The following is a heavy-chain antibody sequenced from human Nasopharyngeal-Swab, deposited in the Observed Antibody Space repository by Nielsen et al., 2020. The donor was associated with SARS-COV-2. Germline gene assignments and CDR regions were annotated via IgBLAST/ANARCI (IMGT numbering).Heavy chain of an antibody. CDR2: INPKGGST. D-gene: IGHD4-17*01. Sequence: WVRQAPGQGLEWMGIINPKGGSTNYAQKFLGRITMTRDTPTTTVYMELSSLRSEDTAVYYCARDIGDYRYFAYWGQGTLVTVSS. V-gene: IGHV1-46*01. CDR3: ARDIGDYRYFAY. J-gene: IGHJ4*02.